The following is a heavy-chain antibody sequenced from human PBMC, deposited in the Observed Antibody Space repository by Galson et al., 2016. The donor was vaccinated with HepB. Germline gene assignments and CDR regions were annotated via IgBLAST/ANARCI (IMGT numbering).Heavy chain of an antibody. Sequence: TLSPTCTVSGGSISSGDYYWSWIRQPPGKGLEWTGYIYYSGSTYHSPSLKSRVTISEDTSKNQFSLKLNSVTAADTAVYYCARGSAFGGVDNWGQGTLVTVSS. CDR2: IYYSGST. J-gene: IGHJ4*02. CDR3: ARGSAFGGVDN. V-gene: IGHV4-30-4*01. CDR1: GGSISSGDYY. D-gene: IGHD3-16*01.